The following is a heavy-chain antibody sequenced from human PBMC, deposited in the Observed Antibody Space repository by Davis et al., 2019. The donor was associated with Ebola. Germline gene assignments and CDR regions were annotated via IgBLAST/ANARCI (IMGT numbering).Heavy chain of an antibody. D-gene: IGHD4-17*01. Sequence: PGGSLRLSCAVSGFTFMNFDMAWVRQAPGKGLEWVSVISADGAGSYYTDSVKGRFIVSRDNSKNTLYLQMTSLRAKDTAVYYCARDRYGDYVGGGVGDYWGQGTLVTVSA. J-gene: IGHJ4*02. CDR3: ARDRYGDYVGGGVGDY. CDR1: GFTFMNFD. CDR2: ISADGAGS. V-gene: IGHV3-23*01.